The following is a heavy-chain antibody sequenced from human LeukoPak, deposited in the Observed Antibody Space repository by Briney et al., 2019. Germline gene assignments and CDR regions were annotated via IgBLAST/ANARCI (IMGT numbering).Heavy chain of an antibody. CDR1: GFTFSDTW. D-gene: IGHD3-22*01. J-gene: IGHJ4*02. Sequence: GGSLRPSCAASGFTFSDTWMHWVRQAPGEGLVWVSRIRSDGSDTRYAESVKGRFTISRDNAKNTLYLQMNSLRAEDTAVYYCAKVNMIVVVISGYYFDYWGQGTLVTVSS. CDR2: IRSDGSDT. CDR3: AKVNMIVVVISGYYFDY. V-gene: IGHV3-74*01.